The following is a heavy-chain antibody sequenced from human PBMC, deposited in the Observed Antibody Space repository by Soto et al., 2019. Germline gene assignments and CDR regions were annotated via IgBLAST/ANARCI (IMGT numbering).Heavy chain of an antibody. V-gene: IGHV4-39*01. Sequence: SETLSLTCTVSGGSISSSSYYWGWIRQPPGKGLEWIGSIYYRGSTYYNPSLKSRVTISVDTSKNQFSLKLSSVTAADTAVYYCARPGSGQIDYWGQGTPVTVSS. CDR3: ARPGSGQIDY. J-gene: IGHJ4*02. CDR2: IYYRGST. D-gene: IGHD2-15*01. CDR1: GGSISSSSYY.